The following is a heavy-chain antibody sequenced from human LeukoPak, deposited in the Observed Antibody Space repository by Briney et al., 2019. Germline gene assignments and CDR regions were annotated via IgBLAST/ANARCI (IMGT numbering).Heavy chain of an antibody. J-gene: IGHJ3*02. CDR3: ARDGRLGELSFDAFDI. V-gene: IGHV4-30-2*01. CDR2: IYHSGST. Sequence: PSQTLSLTCTVSGGSISSGGYYWSWIRQPPGKGLEWIGYIYHSGSTYYNPSLKSRVTISVDRSKNQFSLKLSSVTAADTAVNYCARDGRLGELSFDAFDIWGQGTMVTVSS. D-gene: IGHD3-16*02. CDR1: GGSISSGGYY.